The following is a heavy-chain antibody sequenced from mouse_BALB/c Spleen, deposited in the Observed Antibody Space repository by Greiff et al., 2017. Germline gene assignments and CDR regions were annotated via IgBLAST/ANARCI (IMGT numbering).Heavy chain of an antibody. V-gene: IGHV14-4*02. Sequence: EVQLQQSGAELVRSGASVKLSCTASGFNIKDYYMHWVKQRPEQGLEWIGWIDPENGDTEYAPKFQGKATMTADTSSNTAYLQLSSLTSEDTAVYYCAGQLQDAMDYWGQGTPVTVSA. J-gene: IGHJ4*01. CDR3: AGQLQDAMDY. CDR2: IDPENGDT. CDR1: GFNIKDYY. D-gene: IGHD3-3*01.